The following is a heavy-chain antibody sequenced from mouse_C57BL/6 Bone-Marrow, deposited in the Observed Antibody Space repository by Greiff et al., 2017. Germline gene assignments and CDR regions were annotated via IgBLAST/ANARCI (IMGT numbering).Heavy chain of an antibody. CDR2: INPSNGGT. Sequence: QVQLQQPWTELVKPGASVKLSCKASGYTFTSYWLHWVKQRPGQGLEWIGNINPSNGGTNYNEKFKRKATLTVDKSSSTAYMQLSSLASEDSAVYYCARSRDYYGSSDDVPYYFDYWGQGTTLTVSS. CDR3: ARSRDYYGSSDDVPYYFDY. CDR1: GYTFTSYW. V-gene: IGHV1-53*01. D-gene: IGHD1-1*01. J-gene: IGHJ2*01.